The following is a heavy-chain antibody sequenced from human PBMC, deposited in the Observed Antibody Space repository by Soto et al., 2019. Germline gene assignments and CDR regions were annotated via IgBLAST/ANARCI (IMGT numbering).Heavy chain of an antibody. CDR2: ISYGGST. D-gene: IGHD5-18*01. Sequence: QVQLQESGPGLVKPSQTLSLTCTVSGGSINSGGYCWSWIRQHPGKGLDWIGCISYGGSTSYSPSLKSRVTISVDTSKNQLSLKLTSVTAADTAVYYCSRGILVWGQGALITVSS. CDR3: SRGILV. J-gene: IGHJ4*02. V-gene: IGHV4-31*03. CDR1: GGSINSGGYC.